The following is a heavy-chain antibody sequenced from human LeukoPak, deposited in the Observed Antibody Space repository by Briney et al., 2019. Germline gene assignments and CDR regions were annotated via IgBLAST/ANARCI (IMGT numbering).Heavy chain of an antibody. Sequence: SVKVSCKASGGTFSSYAISWVRQAPGQGLEWMGGIIPIFGTANYAQKFQGRVTITADESTSTAYMELRSLRSDDTAVYYCARGVGGLGYCSGGSCYWAYWGQGTLVTVSS. CDR3: ARGVGGLGYCSGGSCYWAY. V-gene: IGHV1-69*13. CDR1: GGTFSSYA. D-gene: IGHD2-15*01. J-gene: IGHJ4*02. CDR2: IIPIFGTA.